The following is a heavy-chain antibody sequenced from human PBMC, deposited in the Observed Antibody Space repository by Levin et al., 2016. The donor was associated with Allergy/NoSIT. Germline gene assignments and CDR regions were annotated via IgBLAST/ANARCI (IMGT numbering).Heavy chain of an antibody. D-gene: IGHD6-19*01. CDR2: INPNNGGT. CDR1: GYTFTSYY. V-gene: IGHV1-2*02. Sequence: ASVKVSCKASGYTFTSYYIHWVRQAPGQGLEWMGRINPNNGGTDYAQKFQGRVTMTRDTSISTAYMELSRLRSDDTAVYYCAIMGVIAVRSDYWGQGALVTVSS. J-gene: IGHJ4*02. CDR3: AIMGVIAVRSDY.